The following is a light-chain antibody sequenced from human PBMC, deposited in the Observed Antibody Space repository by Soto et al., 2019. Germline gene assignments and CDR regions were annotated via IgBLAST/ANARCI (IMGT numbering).Light chain of an antibody. J-gene: IGLJ1*01. V-gene: IGLV2-8*01. CDR2: EVT. CDR1: SSDVGGYDY. CDR3: CSYAGNHDYV. Sequence: QSALTQPPSASGSPGQSVAISCTGTSSDVGGYDYVSWYQQHPGKAPKLMIYEVTKRPSGVPDRFSGSKSGNTASLTVSGLQAEDEADYYCCSYAGNHDYVFGTGTRSPS.